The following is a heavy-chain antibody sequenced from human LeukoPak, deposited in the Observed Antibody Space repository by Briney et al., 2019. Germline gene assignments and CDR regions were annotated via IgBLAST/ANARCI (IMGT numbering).Heavy chain of an antibody. CDR3: ARLGRFGEPTDY. D-gene: IGHD3-10*01. Sequence: GGSLRLSCAASGFTFSSYAMHWVRQAPGKGLEWVAVISYDGSNKYYADSVKGRFTISRDNSKNTLYLQMNSLRAEDTAVYYCARLGRFGEPTDYWGQGTLVTVSS. J-gene: IGHJ4*02. CDR2: ISYDGSNK. CDR1: GFTFSSYA. V-gene: IGHV3-30*04.